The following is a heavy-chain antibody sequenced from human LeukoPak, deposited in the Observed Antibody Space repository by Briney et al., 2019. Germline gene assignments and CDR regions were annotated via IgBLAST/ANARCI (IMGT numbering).Heavy chain of an antibody. J-gene: IGHJ4*02. CDR2: IIGSGGST. V-gene: IGHV3-23*01. Sequence: GGSLRLSXAPSLYTLTIYAASWGRHAPGKGRGWGSPIIGSGGSTYYTESVQGRFTMSRDNSKNTLYLQMNSLRAEDTAVYYCAEDYGSGTYYAFDYWGQGTLVTVSS. D-gene: IGHD3-10*01. CDR3: AEDYGSGTYYAFDY. CDR1: LYTLTIYA.